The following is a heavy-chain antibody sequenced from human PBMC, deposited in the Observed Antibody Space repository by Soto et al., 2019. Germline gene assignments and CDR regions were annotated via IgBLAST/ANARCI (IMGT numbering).Heavy chain of an antibody. J-gene: IGHJ4*02. CDR3: ARYWRPYCSGGSCYFGY. V-gene: IGHV3-30*03. D-gene: IGHD2-15*01. Sequence: QVQLVESGGGVVQPGRSLRLSCAASGFTFSSYGMHWVRQAPGKGLEWVAVISYDGSNKYYADSVKGRFTISRDNSKNPLYLQMNSRRAEDTAVYYCARYWRPYCSGGSCYFGYWGQGPLVTVSS. CDR2: ISYDGSNK. CDR1: GFTFSSYG.